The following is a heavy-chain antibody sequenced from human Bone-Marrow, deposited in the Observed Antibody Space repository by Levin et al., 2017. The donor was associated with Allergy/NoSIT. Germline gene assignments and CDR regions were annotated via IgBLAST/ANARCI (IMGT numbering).Heavy chain of an antibody. CDR2: MNPNSGNT. CDR1: GYTFTSYD. Sequence: GESLKISCKASGYTFTSYDINWVRQATGQGLEWMGWMNPNSGNTGYAQKFQGRVTMTRNTSISTAYMELSSLRSEDTAVYYCARVGSSGWYRAWLNGMDVWGQGTTVTVSS. J-gene: IGHJ6*02. CDR3: ARVGSSGWYRAWLNGMDV. D-gene: IGHD6-19*01. V-gene: IGHV1-8*01.